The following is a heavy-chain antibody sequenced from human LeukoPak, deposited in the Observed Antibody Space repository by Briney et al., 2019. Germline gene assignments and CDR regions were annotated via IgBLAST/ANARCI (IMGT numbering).Heavy chain of an antibody. CDR2: IREDGSKE. Sequence: GGPLRLSCAASGFTFSSYWMSWVRQAPGKGLEWVANIREDGSKEYYVDSMKGRFTISRDNAKNSLYLQLNSLRAEDTAVYYCAREVASGTLDYWGQGNLVTVSS. CDR3: AREVASGTLDY. D-gene: IGHD1-26*01. J-gene: IGHJ4*02. V-gene: IGHV3-7*01. CDR1: GFTFSSYW.